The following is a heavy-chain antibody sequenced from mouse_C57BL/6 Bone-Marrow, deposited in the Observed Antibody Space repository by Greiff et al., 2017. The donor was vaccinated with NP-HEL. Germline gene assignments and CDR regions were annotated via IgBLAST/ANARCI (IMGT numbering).Heavy chain of an antibody. Sequence: VQLQQSVAELVRPGASVKLSCTASGFNIKNTYMHWVKQRPEQGLEWIGRIDPANGNTKYAPKFQGKATITADTSSNTAYLQLSSLTSEDTAIYYCASDYYGSSYLYYFDHWGQGTTLTVSS. CDR2: IDPANGNT. V-gene: IGHV14-3*01. J-gene: IGHJ2*01. D-gene: IGHD1-1*01. CDR1: GFNIKNTY. CDR3: ASDYYGSSYLYYFDH.